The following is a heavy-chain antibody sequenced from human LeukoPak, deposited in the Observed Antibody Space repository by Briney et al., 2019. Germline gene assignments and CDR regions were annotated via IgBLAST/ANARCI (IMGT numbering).Heavy chain of an antibody. J-gene: IGHJ6*03. V-gene: IGHV4-34*01. CDR3: ARGYAIHYYYYYMDV. CDR2: INHSGST. Sequence: PSETLSLTCAVYGGSFSGYYWSWIRQPPGKGLEWIGEINHSGSTNYNPSLKSRVTISVDTSKNQFSLKLNSVTAADTAVYYCARGYAIHYYYYYMDVWGKGTTVTVSS. D-gene: IGHD2-8*01. CDR1: GGSFSGYY.